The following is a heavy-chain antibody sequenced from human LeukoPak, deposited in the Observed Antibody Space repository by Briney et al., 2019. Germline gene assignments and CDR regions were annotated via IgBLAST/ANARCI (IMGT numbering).Heavy chain of an antibody. J-gene: IGHJ4*02. D-gene: IGHD3-10*01. CDR2: IYYSGST. CDR1: GGSISSYY. Sequence: SETLSLTCTVSGGSISSYYWSWIRQPPGKGLEWIGYIYYSGSTNYNPSPKSRVTISVDTSKNQFSLKLSSVTAADTAVYYCARTGWFGELSFDYWGQGTLVTVSS. CDR3: ARTGWFGELSFDY. V-gene: IGHV4-59*08.